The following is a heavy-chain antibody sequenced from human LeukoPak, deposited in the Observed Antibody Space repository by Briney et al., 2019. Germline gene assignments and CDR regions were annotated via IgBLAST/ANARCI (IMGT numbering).Heavy chain of an antibody. CDR2: IYYTGST. CDR1: GGSISSYY. J-gene: IGHJ5*02. V-gene: IGHV4-59*01. Sequence: PSETLSLTCTVSGGSISSYYWSWIRQPPGKGLEWIGYIYYTGSTNYNPSLKSRVTISVDASKSQLSLELSSVTVADTAVYYCAREGTAGTNLNWFDPWGQGTLVTVSS. D-gene: IGHD1-1*01. CDR3: AREGTAGTNLNWFDP.